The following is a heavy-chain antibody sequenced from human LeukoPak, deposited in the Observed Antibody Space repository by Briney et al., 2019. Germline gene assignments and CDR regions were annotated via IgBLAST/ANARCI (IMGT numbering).Heavy chain of an antibody. J-gene: IGHJ4*02. CDR3: AKSHDSSGYYPEYYFDY. Sequence: SETLSLTCTVSGGSFSSGSYYWSWIRQPPGKGLEWIGYIYYSGSTNYNPSLKSRVTISVDTSKNQFSLKLSSVTAADTAVYYCAKSHDSSGYYPEYYFDYWGQGTLVTVSS. CDR2: IYYSGST. CDR1: GGSFSSGSYY. D-gene: IGHD3-22*01. V-gene: IGHV4-61*01.